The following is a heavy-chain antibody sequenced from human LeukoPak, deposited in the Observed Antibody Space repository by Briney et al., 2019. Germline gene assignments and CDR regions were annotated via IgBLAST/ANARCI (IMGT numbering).Heavy chain of an antibody. V-gene: IGHV4-4*02. CDR1: GGSISSSNW. D-gene: IGHD3-22*01. J-gene: IGHJ1*01. CDR3: AIAVSYYYSSGYYNEYFQH. CDR2: IYHSGST. Sequence: PSGTLSLTCAVSGGSISSSNWWSWVRQPPGKGLEWIGQIYHSGSTNYNPSLESRVTISVDKSKNQFSLKLSSVTALATPASYCAIAVSYYYSSGYYNEYFQHWGQGTLVTVSS.